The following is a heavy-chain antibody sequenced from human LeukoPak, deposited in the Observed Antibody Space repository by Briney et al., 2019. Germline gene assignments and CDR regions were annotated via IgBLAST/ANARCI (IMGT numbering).Heavy chain of an antibody. D-gene: IGHD2-15*01. CDR3: SWIAATFDY. Sequence: GGSLRLSCAASGITFSYAWMSWVRQAPGKGLEWVGRIKGKVDGETIDYAAPVKGRFTISRDDSKNTLYLEMNSLKIEDTAVYYCSWIAATFDYWGQGTLVTVSS. J-gene: IGHJ4*02. CDR1: GITFSYAW. CDR2: IKGKVDGETI. V-gene: IGHV3-15*01.